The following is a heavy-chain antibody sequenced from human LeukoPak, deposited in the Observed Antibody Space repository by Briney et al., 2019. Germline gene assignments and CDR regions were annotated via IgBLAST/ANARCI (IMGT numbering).Heavy chain of an antibody. CDR2: ISGSGDRT. CDR3: ARVGLDYAVHFDY. Sequence: GGSLRLSCAASGFTFSSYAMSWVRQAPGKGLEWVSAISGSGDRTYYADSVKGRFTISRDNSKITLYLQMNGLRAEDTAVYYCARVGLDYAVHFDYWGQGTLVTVSS. J-gene: IGHJ4*02. V-gene: IGHV3-23*01. D-gene: IGHD3/OR15-3a*01. CDR1: GFTFSSYA.